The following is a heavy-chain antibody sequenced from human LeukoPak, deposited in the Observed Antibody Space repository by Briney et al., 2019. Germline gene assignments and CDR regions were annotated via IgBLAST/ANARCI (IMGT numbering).Heavy chain of an antibody. V-gene: IGHV3-11*04. CDR3: AREYCSGGSCSAGNY. J-gene: IGHJ4*02. CDR1: GFTFSDYY. D-gene: IGHD2-15*01. CDR2: ISSSGSTI. Sequence: GGSLRLSCAASGFTFSDYYMSWVRQAPGKGLEWVSYISSSGSTIYYADSVKGRFTISRDNAKNSLYLQMNSLRAEDTAVYYCAREYCSGGSCSAGNYWGQGTLVTVSS.